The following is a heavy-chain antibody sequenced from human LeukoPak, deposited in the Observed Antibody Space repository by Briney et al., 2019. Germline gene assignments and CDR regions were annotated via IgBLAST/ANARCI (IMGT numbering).Heavy chain of an antibody. CDR3: ARRSPNYYFDY. V-gene: IGHV3-21*01. Sequence: TGGSLRLSCAASGFTFSNYNMNWVRQAPGKGLGWVSSISSSNNYIYYADSVKGRFTISRDNAKNSLYLQMNSLRAEDTAVYYCARRSPNYYFDYWGQGTPVTVSS. CDR2: ISSSNNYI. J-gene: IGHJ4*02. CDR1: GFTFSNYN.